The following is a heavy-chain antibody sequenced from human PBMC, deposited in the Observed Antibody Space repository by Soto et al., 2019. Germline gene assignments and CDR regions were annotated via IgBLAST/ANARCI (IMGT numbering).Heavy chain of an antibody. Sequence: QVQLQESGPGLVKPSETLSLTCTVSGGSISSYYWSWIRQPPGKALEWIGYIYYSGSTNYNPSLKSRVTISVDTSKNQFSLKLSSVTAADTAVYYCARESPVDLTRYWYFDLWGRGTLVTVSS. D-gene: IGHD5-12*01. CDR3: ARESPVDLTRYWYFDL. J-gene: IGHJ2*01. V-gene: IGHV4-59*01. CDR2: IYYSGST. CDR1: GGSISSYY.